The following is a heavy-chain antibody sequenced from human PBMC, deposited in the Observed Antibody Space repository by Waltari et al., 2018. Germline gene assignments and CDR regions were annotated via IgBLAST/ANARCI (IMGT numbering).Heavy chain of an antibody. D-gene: IGHD3-10*01. CDR3: ARSGFGELASMFDY. V-gene: IGHV4-38-2*01. CDR2: IYHSGST. Sequence: QVQLQESGPGLVKPSETLSLTCAVSGYSISRGYYWGWIRQPPGKGLEWIGSIYHSGSTYYNPSLKSRVTISVDTSKNQFSLKLSSVTAADTAVYYCARSGFGELASMFDYWGQGTLVTVSS. J-gene: IGHJ4*02. CDR1: GYSISRGYY.